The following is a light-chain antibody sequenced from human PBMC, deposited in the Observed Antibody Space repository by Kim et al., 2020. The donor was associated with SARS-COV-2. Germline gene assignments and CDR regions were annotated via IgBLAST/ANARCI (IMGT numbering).Light chain of an antibody. Sequence: PGEGATLSCRASQSLGSRYLAWYQQKAGQAPRLLIYGASSRAADIPDRFSGSASGTDFTLTITTLEPEDFAVYYCQQHGVSPPSTFGQGTRLEIK. CDR3: QQHGVSPPST. V-gene: IGKV3-20*01. J-gene: IGKJ5*01. CDR1: QSLGSRY. CDR2: GAS.